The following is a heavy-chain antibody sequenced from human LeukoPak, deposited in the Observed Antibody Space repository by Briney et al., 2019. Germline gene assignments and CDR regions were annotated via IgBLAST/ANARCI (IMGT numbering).Heavy chain of an antibody. CDR1: GFTFSSYA. J-gene: IGHJ4*02. V-gene: IGHV3-23*01. CDR3: ASRIAVAGTLDY. CDR2: ISGSGGST. Sequence: GGSLRLSCAASGFTFSSYAMSWVRQAPGKGLEWVSAISGSGGSTYYADSVKGRFTISRDNSKNTLYLQMNSLRAEDTAVYYCASRIAVAGTLDYWGQGTLVTVSS. D-gene: IGHD6-19*01.